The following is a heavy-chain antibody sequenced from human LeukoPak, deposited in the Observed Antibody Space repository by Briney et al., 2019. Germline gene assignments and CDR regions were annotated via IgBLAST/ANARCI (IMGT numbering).Heavy chain of an antibody. V-gene: IGHV1-2*02. CDR2: INPNSGGT. J-gene: IGHJ4*02. Sequence: ASVKVSCKASGYTFTGYYMHWVRQAPGQGLEWMGWINPNSGGTNYAQKFQGRVTMTRDTSISTAYMELRSLRSDDTAVYYCARVLLGYSSSWYGTGDYWGQGTLVTVSS. CDR3: ARVLLGYSSSWYGTGDY. D-gene: IGHD6-13*01. CDR1: GYTFTGYY.